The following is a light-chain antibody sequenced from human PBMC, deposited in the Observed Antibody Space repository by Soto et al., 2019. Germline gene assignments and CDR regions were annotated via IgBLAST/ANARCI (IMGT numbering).Light chain of an antibody. CDR3: QQYGSSGT. Sequence: EIVLTQSPATLSVSPGERATLSCRASQSVNKHLAWYQHKPGQAPRLLIYGASNRATGIPDRFSGSGSGTDFTLTISRLEPEDFAVYYCQQYGSSGTFGQGTKVDIK. CDR2: GAS. J-gene: IGKJ1*01. CDR1: QSVNKH. V-gene: IGKV3-20*01.